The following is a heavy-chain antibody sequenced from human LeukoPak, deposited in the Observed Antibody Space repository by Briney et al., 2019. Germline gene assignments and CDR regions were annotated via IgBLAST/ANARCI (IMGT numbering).Heavy chain of an antibody. V-gene: IGHV3-23*01. D-gene: IGHD3-22*01. Sequence: PGGSLRLSCAASGFTFSSYAMSWVRQAPGKGLEWVSAISGSGGSTYYADSVKGRFIISRDNAKNTLYLEMNDLRAEDSAVYYCAKVPITMIVRGYFDYWGQGTLVTVSS. CDR1: GFTFSSYA. CDR2: ISGSGGST. CDR3: AKVPITMIVRGYFDY. J-gene: IGHJ4*02.